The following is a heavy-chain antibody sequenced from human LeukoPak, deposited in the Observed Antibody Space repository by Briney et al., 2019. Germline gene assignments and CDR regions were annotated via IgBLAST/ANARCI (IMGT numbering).Heavy chain of an antibody. CDR1: GFTFSTYA. CDR2: ISTNGDST. CDR3: ARWGSTSCYDY. V-gene: IGHV3-64*02. D-gene: IGHD2-2*01. Sequence: GGSLRLSCAASGFTFSTYAMHWVRQAPGKGLEYVSAISTNGDSTYYADSVKGRFTTSRDNSKNTLFLQMGSLRADDMAVYYCARWGSTSCYDYWGQGTLVTVSS. J-gene: IGHJ4*02.